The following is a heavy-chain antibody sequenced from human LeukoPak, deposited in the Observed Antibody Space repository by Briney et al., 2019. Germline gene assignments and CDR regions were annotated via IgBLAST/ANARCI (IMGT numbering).Heavy chain of an antibody. D-gene: IGHD3-22*01. CDR2: ISAYNGNT. Sequence: GASVKVSCKASGYTFTSYGISWVRQAPGQGLEWMGWISAYNGNTNYAQKLQGRVTMTTDTSTSTAYMELRSLRSDDTAVYYCARVPPNYYDSSGYLDYWGQGTLVTVSS. CDR3: ARVPPNYYDSSGYLDY. V-gene: IGHV1-18*01. CDR1: GYTFTSYG. J-gene: IGHJ4*02.